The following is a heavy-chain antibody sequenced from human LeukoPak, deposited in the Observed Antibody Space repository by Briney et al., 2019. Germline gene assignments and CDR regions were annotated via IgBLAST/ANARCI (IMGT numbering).Heavy chain of an antibody. V-gene: IGHV3-73*01. CDR1: GFTFSSYS. CDR2: IRSKANSYAT. D-gene: IGHD3-16*01. J-gene: IGHJ4*02. Sequence: GGSLRLSCAASGFTFSSYSMNWVRQAPGRGLEWVGRIRSKANSYATAYAASVKGRFTISRDDSKNTAYLQMNSLKTEDTAVYYCIGPSAGGQGTLVTVSS. CDR3: IGPSA.